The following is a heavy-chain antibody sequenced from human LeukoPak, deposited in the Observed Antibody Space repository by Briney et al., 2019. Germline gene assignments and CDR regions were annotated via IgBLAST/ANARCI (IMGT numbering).Heavy chain of an antibody. D-gene: IGHD1-26*01. CDR1: GFTFNMYC. CDR3: AKDRTVGASYWYFDL. Sequence: GGSLRLSCAASGFTFNMYCMNWVRQAPGKGLGWVSAISGSGGSTYYADSVKGRFTISRDSSRNTLFLHLNTLRAEDTAIYYCAKDRTVGASYWYFDLWGRGTLVTVSS. CDR2: ISGSGGST. J-gene: IGHJ2*01. V-gene: IGHV3-23*01.